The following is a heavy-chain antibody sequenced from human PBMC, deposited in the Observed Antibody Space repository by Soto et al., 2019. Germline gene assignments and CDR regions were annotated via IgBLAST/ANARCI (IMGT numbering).Heavy chain of an antibody. CDR3: AREELNCGGDCFAF. CDR2: IGAGGTYS. J-gene: IGHJ4*02. CDR1: GFPFSSYE. V-gene: IGHV3-48*03. D-gene: IGHD2-21*01. Sequence: GGSLRLSCAASGFPFSSYEFNWVRQAPGKGLEWIPYIGAGGTYSYYAASVKGRFTVSRDNAKNSLYLQMNSLRAEDTAIYYCAREELNCGGDCFAFWGQGALVTVSS.